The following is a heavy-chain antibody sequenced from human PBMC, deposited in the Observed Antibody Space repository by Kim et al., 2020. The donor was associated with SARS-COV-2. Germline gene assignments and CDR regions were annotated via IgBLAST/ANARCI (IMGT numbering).Heavy chain of an antibody. Sequence: GESLKISCKGSGYSFTSYWIGWVRQMPGKGLEWMGIIYPGDSDTRYSPSFQGQVTISADKSISTAYLQWSSLKASDTAMYYCARLGYPVQLERRGDNWFDPWGQGTLVTVSS. D-gene: IGHD1-1*01. V-gene: IGHV5-51*01. J-gene: IGHJ5*02. CDR3: ARLGYPVQLERRGDNWFDP. CDR2: IYPGDSDT. CDR1: GYSFTSYW.